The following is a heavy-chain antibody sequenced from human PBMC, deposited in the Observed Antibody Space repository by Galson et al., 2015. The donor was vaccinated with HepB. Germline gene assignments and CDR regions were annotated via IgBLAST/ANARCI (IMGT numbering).Heavy chain of an antibody. CDR3: ARDFGPRGSYYYYYYYGMDV. Sequence: SVKVSCKASGYTFTSYGISWVRQAPGQGLEWMGWISAYNGNTNYAQKLQGRVTMTTDTSTSTAYMELRSLRSDDTAVYYCARDFGPRGSYYYYYYYGMDVWGQGTTVTVSS. V-gene: IGHV1-18*01. J-gene: IGHJ6*02. CDR2: ISAYNGNT. CDR1: GYTFTSYG. D-gene: IGHD1-26*01.